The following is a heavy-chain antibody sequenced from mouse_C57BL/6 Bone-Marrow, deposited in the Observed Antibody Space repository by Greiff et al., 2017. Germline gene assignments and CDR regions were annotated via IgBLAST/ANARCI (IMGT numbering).Heavy chain of an antibody. D-gene: IGHD5-1*01. V-gene: IGHV1-52*01. CDR1: GYTFTSYW. CDR3: ARYHSGGYWYFDV. Sequence: QVQLQQPGAELVRPGSSVKLSCKASGYTFTSYWMHWVKQRPIQGLEWIGNIDPSDSETHYNQKFKDKATLTVDKSSSTAYMQLSSLTSEYSAVYYCARYHSGGYWYFDVWGTGTTVTVSS. CDR2: IDPSDSET. J-gene: IGHJ1*03.